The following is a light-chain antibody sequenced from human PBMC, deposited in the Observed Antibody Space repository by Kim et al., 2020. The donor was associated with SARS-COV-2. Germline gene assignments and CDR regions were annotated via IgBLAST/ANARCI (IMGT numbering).Light chain of an antibody. Sequence: GQSITISCTGTSSDVGGYNYVFWYQQHPGKAPKLMIYDVSNRPSGVSNRFSGSKSGNTASLTISGLQAEDEADYYCSSYTSSSTGVFGGGTQLTVL. V-gene: IGLV2-14*03. CDR3: SSYTSSSTGV. J-gene: IGLJ2*01. CDR2: DVS. CDR1: SSDVGGYNY.